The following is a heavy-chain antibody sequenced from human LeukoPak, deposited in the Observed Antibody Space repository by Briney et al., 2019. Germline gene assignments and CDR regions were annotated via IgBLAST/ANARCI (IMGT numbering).Heavy chain of an antibody. CDR3: ARRRVTIFGVVNYYFDY. Sequence: PSETLSLTCAVYGGSFSVYYWSWIRQPPGKGLEWIGEINHSGSTNYNPSLKSRVTISVDTSKNQFSLKLSSVTAADTAVYYCARRRVTIFGVVNYYFDYWGQGTLVTVSS. D-gene: IGHD3-3*01. J-gene: IGHJ4*02. CDR1: GGSFSVYY. CDR2: INHSGST. V-gene: IGHV4-34*01.